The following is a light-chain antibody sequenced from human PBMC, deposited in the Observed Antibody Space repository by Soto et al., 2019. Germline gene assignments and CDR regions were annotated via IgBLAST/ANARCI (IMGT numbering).Light chain of an antibody. V-gene: IGKV3-15*01. CDR2: GGA. CDR3: QQYNDWPPLT. J-gene: IGKJ4*01. CDR1: QSVSRN. Sequence: IALTLSPATRSAFPGKRTTLSCRSSQSVSRNLACYQHKPRQAPRLLIYGGATRATGITARFSGSGSGRAFTLTTSSLLSEEFAAYYCQQYNDWPPLTFGGGTKVDIK.